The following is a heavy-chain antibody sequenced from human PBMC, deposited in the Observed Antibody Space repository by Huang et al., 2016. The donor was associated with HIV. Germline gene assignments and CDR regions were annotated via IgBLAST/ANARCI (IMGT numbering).Heavy chain of an antibody. CDR1: GASFTCYY. D-gene: IGHD3-9*01. CDR2: SKPGGTT. CDR3: ARMPTPSYFDTWSLSPVEEDFFYYNLDV. J-gene: IGHJ6*02. Sequence: QVRLQQWGQGLLKPSETLSLTCAVYGASFTCYYLSWVRQSPGKGLEWICESKPGGTTNYNPSLKSRVTMTVGTSKNQFYLEFRAMTAADAAIYYCARMPTPSYFDTWSLSPVEEDFFYYNLDVWGQGTPVSVSS. V-gene: IGHV4-34*02.